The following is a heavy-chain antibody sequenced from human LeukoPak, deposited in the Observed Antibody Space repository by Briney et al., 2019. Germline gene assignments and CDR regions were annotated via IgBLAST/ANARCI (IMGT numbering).Heavy chain of an antibody. Sequence: SETLSLTCTVSGGSISTYYWNWIRQPPGKGLEWIGYIYYSGSTHYNPSLKSRVTMSLDTSKNQFSLKLSSVTAADTAVYYCARGVYIAAAQYGYWGQGTLVTVSS. CDR2: IYYSGST. D-gene: IGHD6-13*01. CDR3: ARGVYIAAAQYGY. J-gene: IGHJ4*02. CDR1: GGSISTYY. V-gene: IGHV4-59*08.